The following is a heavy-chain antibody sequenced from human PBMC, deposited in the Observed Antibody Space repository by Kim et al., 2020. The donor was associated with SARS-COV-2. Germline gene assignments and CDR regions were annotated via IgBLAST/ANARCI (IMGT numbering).Heavy chain of an antibody. V-gene: IGHV3-13*01. D-gene: IGHD5-18*01. CDR2: IGTAGDT. CDR1: GFTFSSYD. CDR3: ARAGVRLDTAMVSVELDY. J-gene: IGHJ4*02. Sequence: GGSLRLSCAASGFTFSSYDMHWVRQATGKGLEWVSAIGTAGDTYYPGSVKGRFTISRENAKNSLYLQMNSLRAGDTAVYYCARAGVRLDTAMVSVELDYWGQGNLVTVSS.